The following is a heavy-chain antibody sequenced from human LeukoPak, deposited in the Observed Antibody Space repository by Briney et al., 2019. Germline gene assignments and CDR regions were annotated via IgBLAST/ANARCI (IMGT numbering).Heavy chain of an antibody. Sequence: ASVKVSCKASGYTLTGFHMHWVRQAPGQGLEWMGRINPNSGGTNYAQKFQGWVTMTRDTSIGTAYLELSSLKSEDTAVYYCARTPPNWGADYWGQGTLVTVSS. J-gene: IGHJ4*02. CDR3: ARTPPNWGADY. V-gene: IGHV1-2*04. D-gene: IGHD7-27*01. CDR2: INPNSGGT. CDR1: GYTLTGFH.